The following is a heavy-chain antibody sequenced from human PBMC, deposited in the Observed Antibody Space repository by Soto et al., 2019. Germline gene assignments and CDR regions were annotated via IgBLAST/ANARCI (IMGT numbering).Heavy chain of an antibody. D-gene: IGHD3-22*01. CDR3: ARVAYYYDSSCYGASDI. J-gene: IGHJ3*02. Sequence: PGGSLRLSCAASGFTFSSYGMHWVRQAPGKGLEWVAVIWYDGSNKYYADSVKGRFTISRDNSKNTLYLQMNSLRAEDTAVYYCARVAYYYDSSCYGASDIRRQVTMFTVSS. CDR2: IWYDGSNK. CDR1: GFTFSSYG. V-gene: IGHV3-33*01.